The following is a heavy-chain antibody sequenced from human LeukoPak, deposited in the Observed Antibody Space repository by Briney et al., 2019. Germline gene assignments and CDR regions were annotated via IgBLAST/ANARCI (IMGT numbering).Heavy chain of an antibody. J-gene: IGHJ4*02. D-gene: IGHD3-22*01. V-gene: IGHV1-69*05. CDR2: IIPIFGTA. Sequence: VKVSCKASGGTFSSYAISWVRQAPGQGLEWMGRIIPIFGTANYAQKFQGRVTITTDESTSTAYMELSSLRSEDTAVYYCARVSYYYDSRDDYWGQGTLVTVSS. CDR1: GGTFSSYA. CDR3: ARVSYYYDSRDDY.